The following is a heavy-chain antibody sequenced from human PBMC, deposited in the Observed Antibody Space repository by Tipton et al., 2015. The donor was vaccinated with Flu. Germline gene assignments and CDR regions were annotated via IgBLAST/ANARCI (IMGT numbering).Heavy chain of an antibody. V-gene: IGHV4-61*02. D-gene: IGHD4-17*01. CDR3: ARGDYGDYDHEAGGFDI. Sequence: LRLSCTVSGGSITRGSYYYNWIRQAAGKGLEWIGRIYTNANTNYKPSLKSRVTISIDRSKNQFSLSLSSVTAADTAMYYCARGDYGDYDHEAGGFDIWGQGALVTVSA. CDR2: IYTNANT. CDR1: GGSITRGSYY. J-gene: IGHJ3*02.